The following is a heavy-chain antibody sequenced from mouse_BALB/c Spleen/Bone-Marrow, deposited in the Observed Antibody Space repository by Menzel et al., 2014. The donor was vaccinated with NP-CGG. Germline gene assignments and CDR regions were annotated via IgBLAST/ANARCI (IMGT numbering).Heavy chain of an antibody. CDR1: GFSLTSYG. CDR3: ASDGYYWYFDV. D-gene: IGHD2-3*01. V-gene: IGHV2-2*02. CDR2: IWSGGST. Sequence: VQRVESGPGLVQPSQSLSITCTVSGFSLTSYGVHWVRQSPGKGLEWLGVIWSGGSTDYNAAFISRLSISKDNSKSXVFFKMNSLQANDTAIYYCASDGYYWYFDVWGAGTTVTVSS. J-gene: IGHJ1*01.